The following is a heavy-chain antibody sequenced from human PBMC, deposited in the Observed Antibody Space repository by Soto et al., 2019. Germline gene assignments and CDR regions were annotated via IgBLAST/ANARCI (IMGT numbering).Heavy chain of an antibody. CDR1: GFTFSSYW. CDR3: AREKRESLNAAFDI. J-gene: IGHJ3*02. V-gene: IGHV3-74*01. Sequence: GGSLRLSCAASGFTFSSYWMHWVRQAPGKGLVWVSRINSDGSSTSYADSVKGRFTISRDNAKNTLYLQMNSLRAEDTAVYYCAREKRESLNAAFDIWGQGTMVTVSS. CDR2: INSDGSST.